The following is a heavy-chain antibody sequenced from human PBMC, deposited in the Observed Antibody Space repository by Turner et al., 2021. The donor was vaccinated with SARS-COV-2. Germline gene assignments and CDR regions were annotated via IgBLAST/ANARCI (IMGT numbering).Heavy chain of an antibody. CDR3: ARGGYCSSTSCSPYWYFDL. V-gene: IGHV1-8*03. Sequence: QVQLVQSGAEVKKPGASVKVSCKASGYTFTSYDINWVRQATGQGLEWMGWMNPNSGNTGYAQKFQGRVTITRNTSISTAYMELSSLRSEDMAVYYCARGGYCSSTSCSPYWYFDLWGRGTLVTVSS. CDR1: GYTFTSYD. D-gene: IGHD2-2*01. CDR2: MNPNSGNT. J-gene: IGHJ2*01.